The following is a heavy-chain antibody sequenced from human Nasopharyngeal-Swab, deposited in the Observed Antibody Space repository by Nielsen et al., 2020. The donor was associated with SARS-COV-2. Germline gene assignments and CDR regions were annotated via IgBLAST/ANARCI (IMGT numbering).Heavy chain of an antibody. CDR1: GYSFRTYG. CDR3: AKTTVTISQFDY. Sequence: GESLKISCVASGYSFRTYGMSWVRQAPGKGLEWVSTISGSNGITYYADSAKGRFTISRDNSKKMLFLQMISVRAEDTAVYFCAKTTVTISQFDYWGQGTLVTVSS. J-gene: IGHJ4*02. CDR2: ISGSNGIT. V-gene: IGHV3-23*01. D-gene: IGHD4-17*01.